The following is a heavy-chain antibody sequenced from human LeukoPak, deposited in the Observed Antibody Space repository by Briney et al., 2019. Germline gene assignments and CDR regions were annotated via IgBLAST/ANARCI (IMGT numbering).Heavy chain of an antibody. D-gene: IGHD1-26*01. Sequence: GGSLRLSCAASGFTFSSYAMSWVRQAPGKGLEWVSAISGSGGSTYYADSVKGRFTISRDNSENTLYLQMNSLRAEDTAVYYCAKTPVIVGATHFDYWGQGTLVTVSS. V-gene: IGHV3-23*01. CDR3: AKTPVIVGATHFDY. J-gene: IGHJ4*02. CDR2: ISGSGGST. CDR1: GFTFSSYA.